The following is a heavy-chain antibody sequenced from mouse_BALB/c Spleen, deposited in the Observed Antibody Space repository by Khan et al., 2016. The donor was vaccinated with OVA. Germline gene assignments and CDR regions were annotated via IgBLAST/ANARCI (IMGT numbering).Heavy chain of an antibody. V-gene: IGHV1-77*01. CDR1: GYTFTGYY. CDR2: ISPGSGDT. J-gene: IGHJ3*01. D-gene: IGHD1-2*01. CDR3: ARRNYFGYTFAY. Sequence: QVRLQQSGAELARPGASVKLSCKASGYTFTGYYINWVKQRTGQGLEWIGEISPGSGDTYYNEKFKGKATLTADKSSTTAYMQLSSLTSEASAVDFCARRNYFGYTFAYWGQGTLVTVSA.